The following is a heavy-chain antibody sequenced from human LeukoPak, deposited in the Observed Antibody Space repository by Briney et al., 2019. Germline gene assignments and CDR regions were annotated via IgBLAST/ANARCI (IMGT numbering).Heavy chain of an antibody. CDR3: AKDGSALRGTSCFPDY. D-gene: IGHD2-2*01. CDR2: ISWNSGSI. CDR1: GFTFDDYA. Sequence: PGRSLRLSCAASGFTFDDYAMHWVRQAPGKGLEWVSGISWNSGSIGYADSVKGRFTISRDNAKNSLYLQMNSLRAEDTALYYCAKDGSALRGTSCFPDYWGQGTLVTVSS. V-gene: IGHV3-9*01. J-gene: IGHJ4*02.